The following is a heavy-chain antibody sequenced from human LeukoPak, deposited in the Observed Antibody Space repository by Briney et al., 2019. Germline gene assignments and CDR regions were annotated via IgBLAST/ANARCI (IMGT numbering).Heavy chain of an antibody. Sequence: GASVKVSCKASGGTFSSYTITWVRQAPGQGLEWLGGISPISGTTNYAQKFQGRVTITTDESTSTAYMELSSLRSEDTAVYYCATPPTGTTTTGEYYFDYWGQGTLVTVSS. V-gene: IGHV1-69*05. J-gene: IGHJ4*02. D-gene: IGHD1-1*01. CDR1: GGTFSSYT. CDR3: ATPPTGTTTTGEYYFDY. CDR2: ISPISGTT.